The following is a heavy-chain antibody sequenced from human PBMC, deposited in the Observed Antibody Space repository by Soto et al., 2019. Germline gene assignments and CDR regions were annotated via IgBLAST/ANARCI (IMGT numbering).Heavy chain of an antibody. V-gene: IGHV4-30-4*01. Sequence: QVQLQQSGPGLVKPSQTLSLTCTVSGGSISFDHYHWTWIRQPPGKGLEWIGYVHYSGSVVYNPSRQSRVSISVDTSKNQFSLKLSSVTAADTAVYFCAREDDGVDRDYYGLDVWGQGTTVTVSS. D-gene: IGHD4-17*01. CDR1: GGSISFDHYH. CDR2: VHYSGSV. J-gene: IGHJ6*02. CDR3: AREDDGVDRDYYGLDV.